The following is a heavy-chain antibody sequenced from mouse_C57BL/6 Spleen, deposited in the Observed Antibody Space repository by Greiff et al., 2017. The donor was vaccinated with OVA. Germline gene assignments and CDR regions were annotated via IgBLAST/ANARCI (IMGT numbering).Heavy chain of an antibody. CDR1: GYAFSSSW. J-gene: IGHJ4*01. D-gene: IGHD2-2*01. Sequence: VQRVESGPELVKPGASVKISCKASGYAFSSSWMNWVKQRPGKGLEWIGRIYPGDGDTNYNGKFKGKATLTADKSSSTAYMQLSSLTSEDSAVYFCASLYGYDEYYAMDYWGQGTSVTVSS. CDR2: IYPGDGDT. CDR3: ASLYGYDEYYAMDY. V-gene: IGHV1-82*01.